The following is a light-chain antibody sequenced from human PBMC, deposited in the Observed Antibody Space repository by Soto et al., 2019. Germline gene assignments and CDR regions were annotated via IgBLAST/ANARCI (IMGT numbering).Light chain of an antibody. V-gene: IGKV3-20*01. J-gene: IGKJ3*01. CDR3: QHYDNTPPSVT. Sequence: EIVLTQSPDPLSLAPGERATLSCRASPSVSSDYLVWYQQKPGLPPRLLIYGASRRATGIPDRFSGSGSGTDFILTISRLEPEDFAVYYCQHYDNTPPSVTFGPGTQVAIK. CDR1: PSVSSDY. CDR2: GAS.